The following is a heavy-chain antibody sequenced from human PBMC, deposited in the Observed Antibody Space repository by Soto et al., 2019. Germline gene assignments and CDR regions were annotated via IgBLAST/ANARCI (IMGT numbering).Heavy chain of an antibody. V-gene: IGHV1-3*01. CDR3: ARDGEDKAAAAMVY. J-gene: IGHJ4*02. Sequence: QVQLVQSGAEVKKPGASVRVSCKASGYTITCCAMHWVRQAPGQRPEWMGWFNAGDGDTKYSQNFPGRFTIIRDTSASTVYMELSSLRPEDTAVYYCARDGEDKAAAAMVYWGQGTLVTVSS. D-gene: IGHD6-13*01. CDR1: GYTITCCA. CDR2: FNAGDGDT.